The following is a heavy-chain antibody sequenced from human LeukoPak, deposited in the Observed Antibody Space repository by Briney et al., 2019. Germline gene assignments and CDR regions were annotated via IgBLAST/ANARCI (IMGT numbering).Heavy chain of an antibody. CDR3: ARDRGGATSY. CDR1: GFTFSGYS. Sequence: GGSLRLSCAASGFTFSGYSMNWVRQAPGKGLEWVSSITSSSSYIHYADSVKGRFTISRDNAKNSLYLQMNSLRAEDTAVYYCARDRGGATSYWGQGTLVTVSS. V-gene: IGHV3-21*01. CDR2: ITSSSSYI. J-gene: IGHJ4*02. D-gene: IGHD1-26*01.